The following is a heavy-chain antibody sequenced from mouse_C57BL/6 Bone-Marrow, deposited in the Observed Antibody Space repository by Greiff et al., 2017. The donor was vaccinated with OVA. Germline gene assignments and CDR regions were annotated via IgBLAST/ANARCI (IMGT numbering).Heavy chain of an antibody. J-gene: IGHJ2*01. CDR1: GFTFSSYA. CDR3: ARDYYSNYVDY. D-gene: IGHD2-5*01. Sequence: EVMLVESGGGLVKPGGSLKLSCAASGFTFSSYAMSWVCQTPEKRLEWVATISDGGSYTYYPDNVKGRFTISRDNAKNNLYLQMSHLKSEDTAMYYCARDYYSNYVDYWGQGTTLTVSS. CDR2: ISDGGSYT. V-gene: IGHV5-4*01.